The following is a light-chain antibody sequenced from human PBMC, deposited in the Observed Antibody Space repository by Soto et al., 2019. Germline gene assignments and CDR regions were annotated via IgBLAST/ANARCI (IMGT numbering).Light chain of an antibody. V-gene: IGLV2-14*03. J-gene: IGLJ1*01. Sequence: QSALTQPASVSGSPGQSITISCTGPSSDFDDSDFVFVSWYHQHPGKVPRVIIYDVTNRPSGVSNRCSGSKSGNTASLTISGLQAEDEADYYCSSYMRSTSTYVFGTGTKLTVL. CDR3: SSYMRSTSTYV. CDR1: SSDFDDSDF. CDR2: DVT.